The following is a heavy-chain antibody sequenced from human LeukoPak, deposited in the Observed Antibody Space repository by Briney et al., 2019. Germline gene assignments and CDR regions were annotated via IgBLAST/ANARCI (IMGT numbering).Heavy chain of an antibody. CDR2: IIPILGIA. Sequence: SVKVSCKASGGTFSSYAISWVRQAPGQGLEWMGRIIPILGIANYAQKFQGRVTITADKSTSTAYMELSSLRSEDTAVYYCARQVTKSVDTAMVPGYWGQGTLVTVSS. CDR3: ARQVTKSVDTAMVPGY. CDR1: GGTFSSYA. D-gene: IGHD5-18*01. J-gene: IGHJ4*02. V-gene: IGHV1-69*04.